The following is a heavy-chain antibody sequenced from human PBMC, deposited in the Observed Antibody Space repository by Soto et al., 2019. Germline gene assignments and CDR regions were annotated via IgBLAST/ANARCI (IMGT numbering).Heavy chain of an antibody. J-gene: IGHJ4*02. Sequence: EVQLLESGGGLVQPGGSLRLSCAASGFTFSSYAMRWVRQAPVKGLEWVSAISGSGDSTYYADSVKGRFTISRDNSKNTPYLQMNSLRAEGTAVYYCARRGSGSYYDYGGQGTLVTVSS. CDR2: ISGSGDST. CDR1: GFTFSSYA. V-gene: IGHV3-23*01. CDR3: ARRGSGSYYDY. D-gene: IGHD1-26*01.